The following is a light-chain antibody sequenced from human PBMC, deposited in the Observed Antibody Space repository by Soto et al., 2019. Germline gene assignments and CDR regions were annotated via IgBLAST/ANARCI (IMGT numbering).Light chain of an antibody. J-gene: IGLJ3*02. CDR3: SSYAGSNNLPWV. CDR1: SSDVGGYNY. CDR2: EVS. Sequence: QSALTQPPSASGSPGQSVTISCTGTSSDVGGYNYVSWYQQHPGKAPKLMIYEVSKRPSGVPDRFSGSKSGNTASLTVSGLQAEDEADYYCSSYAGSNNLPWVFGGGTKLTVL. V-gene: IGLV2-8*01.